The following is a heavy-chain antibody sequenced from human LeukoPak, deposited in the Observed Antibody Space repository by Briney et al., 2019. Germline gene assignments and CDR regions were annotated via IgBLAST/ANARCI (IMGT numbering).Heavy chain of an antibody. CDR3: ASLLYPAYYYGMDV. D-gene: IGHD2-8*01. CDR2: INWDGGST. V-gene: IGHV3-20*04. CDR1: GFTFDDYG. J-gene: IGHJ6*02. Sequence: PGGSLRFSCAASGFTFDDYGMSWVRQAPGKGLEWVSGINWDGGSTGYADSVKGRFTISRDNAKHSLYLQMNSLRAEDTALYYCASLLYPAYYYGMDVWGQGTTVTVSS.